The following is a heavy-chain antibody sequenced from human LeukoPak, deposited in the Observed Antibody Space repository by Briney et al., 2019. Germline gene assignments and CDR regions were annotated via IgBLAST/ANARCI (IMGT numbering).Heavy chain of an antibody. CDR1: GGSISSGGYY. J-gene: IGHJ3*02. D-gene: IGHD6-19*01. Sequence: SQTLSLTCTVSGGSISSGGYYWTWIRQHPGKGLEWIGYIYYSGSTYYNPSLKSRVTISVDTSKNQFSLKLSSVTAADTAVYYCAKGQWLVNDCFNIWGQGTMVTVSS. V-gene: IGHV4-31*03. CDR3: AKGQWLVNDCFNI. CDR2: IYYSGST.